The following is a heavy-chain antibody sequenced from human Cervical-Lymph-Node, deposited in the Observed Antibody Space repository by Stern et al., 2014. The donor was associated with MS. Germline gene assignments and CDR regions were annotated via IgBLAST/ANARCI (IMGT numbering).Heavy chain of an antibody. CDR3: ARQTTAWASDV. CDR1: GYKFSIYC. CDR2: IYHGDAET. J-gene: IGHJ4*02. Sequence: EVQLVESGAELIRPGESLKISCKGSGYKFSIYCIAWVRQLPGQGLEWMGIIYHGDAETRYSPSFQGKVTMSADKSTSTAYLQCSSLNASATAMYFCARQTTAWASDVWGQGTLVTVSS. V-gene: IGHV5-51*01. D-gene: IGHD1-14*01.